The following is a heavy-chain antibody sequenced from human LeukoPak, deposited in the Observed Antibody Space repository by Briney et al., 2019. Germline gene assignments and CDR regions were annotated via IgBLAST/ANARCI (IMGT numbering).Heavy chain of an antibody. D-gene: IGHD6-19*01. CDR3: ATLPSGGASSGSDY. Sequence: PGGSLRLSCAASGFTFSNAWMTWVRQAPGKGLEWVSAISGSGGSTYYADSVKGRFTISRDNSKNTLYLQMNSLRAEDTAVYYCATLPSGGASSGSDYWGQGTLVTVSS. J-gene: IGHJ4*02. CDR2: ISGSGGST. CDR1: GFTFSNAW. V-gene: IGHV3-23*01.